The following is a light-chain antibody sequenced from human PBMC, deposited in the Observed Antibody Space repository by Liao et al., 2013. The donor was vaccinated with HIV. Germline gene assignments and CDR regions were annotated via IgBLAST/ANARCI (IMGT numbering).Light chain of an antibody. CDR1: NIGDKS. Sequence: SYVLTQPPSVSVAPGKTARITCGGNNIGDKSVHWYQKRPGRAPMVVIYNDGDRPSGIPERFSGSNSGNTATLTISRVEAGDEADYYCQVWDSSSDHPYYVFGTGTKVTVL. V-gene: IGLV3-21*04. CDR3: QVWDSSSDHPYYV. J-gene: IGLJ1*01. CDR2: NDG.